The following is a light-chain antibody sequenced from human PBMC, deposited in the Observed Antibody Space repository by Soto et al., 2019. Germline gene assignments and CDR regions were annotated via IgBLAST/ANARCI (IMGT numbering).Light chain of an antibody. CDR2: AAS. CDR1: QSLGSD. CDR3: QQYYNWPRT. J-gene: IGKJ1*01. Sequence: EIVMTQSPGTLSLSPGDTATLSCRASQSLGSDLAWYQQKPGQAPRLLIFAASARPTGIPARISGSGSGTEFTLTISSLRSEDFAVYFRQQYYNWPRTFGQGTKVDIK. V-gene: IGKV3-15*01.